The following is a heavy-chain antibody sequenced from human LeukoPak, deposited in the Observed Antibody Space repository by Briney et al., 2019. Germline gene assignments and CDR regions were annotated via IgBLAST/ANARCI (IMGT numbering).Heavy chain of an antibody. D-gene: IGHD3-16*02. J-gene: IGHJ6*03. Sequence: GASVRVSCKASGYTFTSYDINWVRQATGQGLEGMGWMNPNSGNTGYAQKFQGRVTITRNTSISTAYMELSSLRSEDTAVYYCARGSWGDYVWGSYRNTDMDVWGKGTTVTVSS. CDR3: ARGSWGDYVWGSYRNTDMDV. CDR2: MNPNSGNT. CDR1: GYTFTSYD. V-gene: IGHV1-8*03.